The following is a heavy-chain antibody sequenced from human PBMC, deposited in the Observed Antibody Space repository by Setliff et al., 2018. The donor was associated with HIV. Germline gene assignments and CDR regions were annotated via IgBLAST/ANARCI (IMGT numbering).Heavy chain of an antibody. CDR3: ARRAEDYYEPSGYYYGYYFDY. D-gene: IGHD3-22*01. J-gene: IGHJ4*02. CDR2: IHYSGSS. Sequence: SETLSLTCTVSGGSITGHYWSWIRQPPGKGLEWIGYIHYSGSSNYNPSLKSRVSISLDTSKKQVSLTLNSVTAADTAVYYCARRAEDYYEPSGYYYGYYFDYWGQGTLVTVSS. CDR1: GGSITGHY. V-gene: IGHV4-59*11.